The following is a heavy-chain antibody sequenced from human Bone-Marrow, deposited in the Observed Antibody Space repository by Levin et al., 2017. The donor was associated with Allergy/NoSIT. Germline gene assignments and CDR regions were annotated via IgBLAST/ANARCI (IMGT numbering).Heavy chain of an antibody. D-gene: IGHD1-1*01. Sequence: ASVKVSFKASGYRFIDYAIHWVRQAPGQRLEWMGWVNAANGNTRYSQNFQGRVTITRDTSANTAYMDLRGVTSEDTAVYYCARRSGEADPDAFDVWGQGTMVTVSS. CDR2: VNAANGNT. V-gene: IGHV1-3*01. J-gene: IGHJ3*01. CDR3: ARRSGEADPDAFDV. CDR1: GYRFIDYA.